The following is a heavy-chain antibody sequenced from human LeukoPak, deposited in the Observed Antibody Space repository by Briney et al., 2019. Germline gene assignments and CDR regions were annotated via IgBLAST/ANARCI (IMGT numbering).Heavy chain of an antibody. CDR1: GFTFSSSG. D-gene: IGHD6-6*01. Sequence: PGGSLRLSCAASGFTFSSSGMHWVRQAPGKGLEWVSIISFDGSKRYYADFVKGRFTISRDNSKNTLYLQMNSLRPEDTAVYFCAKSIGAVGDYWGQGTLVTVSS. J-gene: IGHJ4*02. CDR2: ISFDGSKR. V-gene: IGHV3-30*18. CDR3: AKSIGAVGDY.